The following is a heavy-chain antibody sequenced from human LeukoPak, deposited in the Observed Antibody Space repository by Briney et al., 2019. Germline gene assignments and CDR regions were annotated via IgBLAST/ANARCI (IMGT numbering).Heavy chain of an antibody. J-gene: IGHJ6*02. CDR2: IKQDGSEK. Sequence: GGSLRLSCAASGFTFSSYWVSWVRQAPGKGLEWVANIKQDGSEKYYVDSVKGRFTISRDNAKNSLYLQMNSLRAEDTAVYYCARTYGSGSYVGMDVWGQGTTVTVSS. CDR1: GFTFSSYW. CDR3: ARTYGSGSYVGMDV. V-gene: IGHV3-7*01. D-gene: IGHD3-10*01.